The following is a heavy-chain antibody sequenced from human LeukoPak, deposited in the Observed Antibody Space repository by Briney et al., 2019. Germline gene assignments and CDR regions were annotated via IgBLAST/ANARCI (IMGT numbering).Heavy chain of an antibody. CDR2: VYHSGNT. Sequence: PSETLSLTCSVSGYSISSGDYWGGSRQPPGRGLQWIGSVYHSGNTYYNPSLKSRITISVDKSKNHFSLILSSVTAADTAVYYCARRSTTIFGVVTFDYWGQETLVTVSS. CDR1: GYSISSGDY. D-gene: IGHD3-3*01. J-gene: IGHJ4*02. CDR3: ARRSTTIFGVVTFDY. V-gene: IGHV4-38-2*01.